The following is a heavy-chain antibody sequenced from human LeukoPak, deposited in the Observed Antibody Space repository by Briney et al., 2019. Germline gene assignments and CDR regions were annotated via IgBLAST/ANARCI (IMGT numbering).Heavy chain of an antibody. J-gene: IGHJ4*02. CDR3: ARDVYSSGWYRPSYFDY. V-gene: IGHV4-39*07. D-gene: IGHD6-19*01. CDR2: IYYSGST. CDR1: GGSISSSSYY. Sequence: PSETLSLTCTVSGGSISSSSYYWGWIRQPPGKGLEWIGSIYYSGSTYYNPSLKSRVTISVDTSKNQFSLKLSSVTAADTAVYYCARDVYSSGWYRPSYFDYWGQGTLVTVSS.